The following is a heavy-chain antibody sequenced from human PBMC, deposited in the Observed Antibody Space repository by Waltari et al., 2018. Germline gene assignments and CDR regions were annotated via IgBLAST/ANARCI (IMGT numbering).Heavy chain of an antibody. Sequence: QVQLVESGGGVVQPGRSLRLSCAASGFTFSSYGMHWVRQAPGKGLEWVAVIWYDGSNKYYADAVKGRFTISRDKSKNTLYLQMNSLRAEDTAVYYCARDKGYYYDSSGYYPHWGQGTLVTVSS. J-gene: IGHJ4*02. CDR2: IWYDGSNK. V-gene: IGHV3-33*01. D-gene: IGHD3-22*01. CDR3: ARDKGYYYDSSGYYPH. CDR1: GFTFSSYG.